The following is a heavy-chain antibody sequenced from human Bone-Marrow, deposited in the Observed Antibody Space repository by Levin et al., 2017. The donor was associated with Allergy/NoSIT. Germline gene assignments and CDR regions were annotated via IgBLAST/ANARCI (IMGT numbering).Heavy chain of an antibody. CDR1: GDSIGGKY. V-gene: IGHV4-59*01. CDR3: ARGFSLSDQYDHSGPEAIDS. J-gene: IGHJ4*02. Sequence: NTSETLSLTCSVSGDSIGGKYWTWVRLSPAKGLEYIGYFFYDGGTNYNPSLKSRVTITLDASKKHFSLKLNSVTAADAAVYYCARGFSLSDQYDHSGPEAIDSWGQGALVTVS. CDR2: FFYDGGT. D-gene: IGHD3-22*01.